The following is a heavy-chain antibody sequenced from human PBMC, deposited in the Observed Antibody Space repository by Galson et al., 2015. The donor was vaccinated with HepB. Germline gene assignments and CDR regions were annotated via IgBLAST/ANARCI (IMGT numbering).Heavy chain of an antibody. CDR1: GFTFNNVW. V-gene: IGHV3-15*01. J-gene: IGHJ4*02. CDR3: AREGGRWLQSDFDY. D-gene: IGHD5-24*01. Sequence: SLRLSCAASGFTFNNVWMSWVRQAPGKGLEWVGRIKSKNDGGTTDYTAPVKGRFIISRDDSKNTLYLQMNSLRAEDTAVYYCAREGGRWLQSDFDYWGQGALVTVSS. CDR2: IKSKNDGGTT.